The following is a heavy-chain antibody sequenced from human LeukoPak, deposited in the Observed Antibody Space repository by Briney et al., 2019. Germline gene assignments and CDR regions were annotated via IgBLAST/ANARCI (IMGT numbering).Heavy chain of an antibody. J-gene: IGHJ6*02. D-gene: IGHD6-13*01. CDR3: AKEYSGFIAAAASLDMDV. CDR2: ISYDGSNK. Sequence: PGGPLRLSCAASGFPFSSYAMSGVRQAPGKGLEGVAVISYDGSNKYYADSVKGRFTISRDNSKNTLYLQMNSLRAEDTAVYYCAKEYSGFIAAAASLDMDVWGQGTTVTVSS. V-gene: IGHV3-30*18. CDR1: GFPFSSYA.